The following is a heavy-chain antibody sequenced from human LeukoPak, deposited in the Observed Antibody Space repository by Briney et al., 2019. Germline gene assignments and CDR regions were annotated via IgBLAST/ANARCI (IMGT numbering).Heavy chain of an antibody. V-gene: IGHV3-33*01. CDR2: IWYDGSNK. D-gene: IGHD4-11*01. J-gene: IGHJ6*02. Sequence: GGSLRLSCAASGFTFSSYGMHWVRQAPGKGLEWVAVIWYDGSNKYYADSVKGRLTISRDNSKNTLYLQMNSLRAEDTAVYYCASEVTTNANGMDVWGQGTTVTVSS. CDR1: GFTFSSYG. CDR3: ASEVTTNANGMDV.